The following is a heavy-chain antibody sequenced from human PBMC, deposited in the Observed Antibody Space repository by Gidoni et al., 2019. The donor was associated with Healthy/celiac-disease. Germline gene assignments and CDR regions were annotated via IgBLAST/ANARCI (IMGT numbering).Heavy chain of an antibody. CDR2: IRSKAYGGTT. CDR3: TRVGSGWYSALDY. J-gene: IGHJ4*02. Sequence: EVQLVESGGGLVQPGRSLRLSCTASGFTFGDYAMSWVRQAPGKGLEWVGFIRSKAYGGTTEYAASVKGRFTISRDDSKSIAYLQMNSLKTEDTAVYYCTRVGSGWYSALDYWGQGTLVTVSS. V-gene: IGHV3-49*04. D-gene: IGHD6-19*01. CDR1: GFTFGDYA.